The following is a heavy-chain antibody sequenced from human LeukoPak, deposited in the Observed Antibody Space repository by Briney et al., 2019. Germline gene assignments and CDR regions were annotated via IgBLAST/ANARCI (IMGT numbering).Heavy chain of an antibody. CDR1: GGSFSGYY. CDR3: HLVRGGGYFDY. D-gene: IGHD3-10*01. J-gene: IGHJ4*02. V-gene: IGHV4-34*01. Sequence: SETLSLTCAVYGGSFSGYYWSWIRQPPGKGLEWIGEINHSGSTNYNPSLKSRLTISVDTSKNHVSLNLSSVTAADTAVYYCHLVRGGGYFDYWGQGILVTVSS. CDR2: INHSGST.